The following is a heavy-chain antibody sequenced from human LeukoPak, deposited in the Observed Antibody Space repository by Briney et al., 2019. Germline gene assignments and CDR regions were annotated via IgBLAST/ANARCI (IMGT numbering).Heavy chain of an antibody. CDR1: GFTFSDYY. V-gene: IGHV3-11*01. CDR2: ISSSGSPI. CDR3: ARLTDSSVGC. Sequence: GGSLRLSCAASGFTFSDYYMSWIRQAPGKGLEWVSYISSSGSPIYHADSVKGRFTISRDNAQNSVFLRMNSLRDEDTAVYYCARLTDSSVGCWGQGTLVTVSS. D-gene: IGHD5-18*01. J-gene: IGHJ4*02.